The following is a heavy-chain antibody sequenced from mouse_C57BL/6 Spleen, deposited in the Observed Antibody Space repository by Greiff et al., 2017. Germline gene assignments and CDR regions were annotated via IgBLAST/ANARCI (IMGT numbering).Heavy chain of an antibody. J-gene: IGHJ3*01. CDR3: ARDYSNYVRFDY. Sequence: EVKLMESGGGLVKPGGSLKLSCAASGFTFSDYGMHWVRQAPEKGLEWVAYISSGSSTIYYADTGKGRFTISRDNANNNLFLQMTSLRSEDTAMYYCARDYSNYVRFDYWGQGTLVTVSA. D-gene: IGHD2-5*01. CDR1: GFTFSDYG. V-gene: IGHV5-17*01. CDR2: ISSGSSTI.